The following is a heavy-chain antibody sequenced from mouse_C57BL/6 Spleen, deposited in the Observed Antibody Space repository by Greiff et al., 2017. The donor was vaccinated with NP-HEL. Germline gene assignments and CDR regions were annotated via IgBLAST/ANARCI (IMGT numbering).Heavy chain of an antibody. CDR2: ILPGSGST. Sequence: QVQLQQSGAELMKPGASVKLSCKATGYTFTGYWIEWVKQRPGHGLEWIGEILPGSGSTNYNEKFKGKATFTADTSSNTAYMQLSSLTTEDSAIYYCARGISDYYGSSYVEYYFDYWGQGTTLTVSS. J-gene: IGHJ2*01. V-gene: IGHV1-9*01. D-gene: IGHD1-1*01. CDR1: GYTFTGYW. CDR3: ARGISDYYGSSYVEYYFDY.